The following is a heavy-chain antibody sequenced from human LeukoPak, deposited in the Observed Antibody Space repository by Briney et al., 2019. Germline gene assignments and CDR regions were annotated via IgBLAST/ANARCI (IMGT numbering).Heavy chain of an antibody. D-gene: IGHD3-10*01. V-gene: IGHV3-20*04. CDR2: INWNGGST. CDR1: GFTFDDYG. Sequence: GGSLRLSCAASGFTFDDYGMSWVRQAPGKGLEWVSGINWNGGSTGYADSVKGRFTISRDNAKNSLYLQMNSLRAEDTALYYCARDSVPMVRGVPTHWIDPWGQGTLVTVSS. J-gene: IGHJ5*02. CDR3: ARDSVPMVRGVPTHWIDP.